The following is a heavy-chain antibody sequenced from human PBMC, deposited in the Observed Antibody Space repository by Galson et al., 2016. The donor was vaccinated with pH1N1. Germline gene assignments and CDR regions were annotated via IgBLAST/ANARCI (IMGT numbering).Heavy chain of an antibody. CDR2: IYTTGTT. Sequence: ETLSLTCTVSGGDSISFYSWNWIRPPAGKGLEWIGRIYTTGTTTGTTNYNPSLTRRVTMSVDTSKNQVSLNLSSVTAADTAVYYCARRFSEFLEGLPADAFDIWGQGTMVTVSS. J-gene: IGHJ3*02. D-gene: IGHD3-10*01. CDR1: GGDSISFYS. V-gene: IGHV4-4*07. CDR3: ARRFSEFLEGLPADAFDI.